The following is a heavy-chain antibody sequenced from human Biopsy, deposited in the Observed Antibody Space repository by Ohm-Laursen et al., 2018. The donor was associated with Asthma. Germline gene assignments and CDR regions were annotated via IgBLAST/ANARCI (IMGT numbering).Heavy chain of an antibody. CDR2: VFWSGST. Sequence: GTLSLTCRVSGGYTGSSDHHWAWIRQAPGKGLEWIGFVFWSGSTHYSRSLERRVSISIDTATNEFSMKLWSVTPADTAVYFCARVVSYGDIYFGIDVWGPGNTVVVS. CDR3: ARVVSYGDIYFGIDV. V-gene: IGHV4-39*02. D-gene: IGHD4-17*01. CDR1: GGYTGSSDHH. J-gene: IGHJ6*02.